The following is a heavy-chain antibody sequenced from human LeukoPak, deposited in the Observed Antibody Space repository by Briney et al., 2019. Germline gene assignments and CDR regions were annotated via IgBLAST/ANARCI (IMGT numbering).Heavy chain of an antibody. V-gene: IGHV1-18*01. Sequence: ASVKVSCKASGYTFTSYGISWVQQAPGQGLEWMGWINAYNGHATYAQKLQGRVTMTTDTSTSIGFMELRSLRSDDTAVYYCARDQSHIPDVWGQGTTVTVSS. CDR1: GYTFTSYG. J-gene: IGHJ6*02. CDR2: INAYNGHA. CDR3: ARDQSHIPDV.